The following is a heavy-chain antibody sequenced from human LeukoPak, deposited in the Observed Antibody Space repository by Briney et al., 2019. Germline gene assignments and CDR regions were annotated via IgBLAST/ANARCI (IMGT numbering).Heavy chain of an antibody. D-gene: IGHD6-13*01. CDR3: ARDAYAMNRNLSSSWYAGWFDP. J-gene: IGHJ5*02. V-gene: IGHV3-11*01. CDR1: GFTFSDYY. CDR2: ISSSGSTI. Sequence: GGSLRLSCAASGFTFSDYYMSWVRQAPGKGLEWVSYISSSGSTIYYADSVKGRFTISRDNAKNSLYLQMNSLRAEDTAVYYCARDAYAMNRNLSSSWYAGWFDPWGQGTLVTVSS.